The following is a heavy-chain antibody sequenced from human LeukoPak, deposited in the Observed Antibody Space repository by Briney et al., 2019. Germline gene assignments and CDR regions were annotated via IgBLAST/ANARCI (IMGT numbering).Heavy chain of an antibody. CDR2: IRYDGSNK. Sequence: GGTLRLSCAASGFTFSGYGMQWVRQAPGKGRGWGACIRYDGSNKYYADSVKGRFTISRDNSKNTLYLQMNSLRAEDTAVYYCARGDSSSWLVDYWGQGTLVTVSS. CDR1: GFTFSGYG. V-gene: IGHV3-30*02. CDR3: ARGDSSSWLVDY. D-gene: IGHD6-13*01. J-gene: IGHJ4*02.